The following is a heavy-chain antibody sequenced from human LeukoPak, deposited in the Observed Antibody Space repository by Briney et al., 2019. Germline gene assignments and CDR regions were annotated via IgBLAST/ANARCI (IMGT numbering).Heavy chain of an antibody. J-gene: IGHJ4*02. V-gene: IGHV1-18*01. Sequence: ASVKVSCKASGGTFSSYAISWVRQAPGQGLEWMGWISTYNGNTNYAQKLQGRVTMTTDTSTSTAYMELRSLRSDDTAVYYCARGEIYDSSGYPVDYWGQGTLVTVSS. CDR3: ARGEIYDSSGYPVDY. CDR1: GGTFSSYA. D-gene: IGHD3-22*01. CDR2: ISTYNGNT.